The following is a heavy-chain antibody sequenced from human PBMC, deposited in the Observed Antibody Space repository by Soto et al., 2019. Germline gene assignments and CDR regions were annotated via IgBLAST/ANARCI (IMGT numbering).Heavy chain of an antibody. J-gene: IGHJ6*02. V-gene: IGHV4-61*01. Sequence: SETLSLTCTVSGGSVSSGSYYWSWIRQPPGKGLEWIGYSYYSGSTNYNPSLKSRVTISVDTSKNQFSLKLSSVTAADTAVYYCARTILSMLRGVIIDYYYGMDVWGQGTTVPVSS. CDR2: SYYSGST. CDR3: ARTILSMLRGVIIDYYYGMDV. D-gene: IGHD3-10*01. CDR1: GGSVSSGSYY.